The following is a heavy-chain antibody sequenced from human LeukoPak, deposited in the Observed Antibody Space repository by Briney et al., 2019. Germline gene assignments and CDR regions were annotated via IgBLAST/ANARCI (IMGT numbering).Heavy chain of an antibody. CDR3: ARRILSTSWTDSFDI. V-gene: IGHV3-11*03. Sequence: PGGSLRLSCAASGFTFSDYYMSWIRQAPGKGLEWVSYISSSSSYPHYADSVKGRFTISRDNAKNSLYLQMNSLRAEDTAVYYCARRILSTSWTDSFDIWGQGTMVTVSS. CDR2: ISSSSSYP. CDR1: GFTFSDYY. D-gene: IGHD2-2*01. J-gene: IGHJ3*02.